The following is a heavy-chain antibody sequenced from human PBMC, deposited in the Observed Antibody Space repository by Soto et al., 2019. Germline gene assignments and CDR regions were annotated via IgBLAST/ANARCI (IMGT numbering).Heavy chain of an antibody. V-gene: IGHV3-30-3*01. CDR3: ASDLWFGEIYYCGMDV. CDR1: GFTFSSYA. Sequence: QVQLVESGGGVVQPGRSLRLSCAASGFTFSSYAMHWVRQAPGKGLEWVAVISYDGSNKYYADSVKGRFTISRDNSKNTLYLQMNSLRAEDTAVYYCASDLWFGEIYYCGMDVWGQGTTVTVSS. J-gene: IGHJ6*02. CDR2: ISYDGSNK. D-gene: IGHD3-10*01.